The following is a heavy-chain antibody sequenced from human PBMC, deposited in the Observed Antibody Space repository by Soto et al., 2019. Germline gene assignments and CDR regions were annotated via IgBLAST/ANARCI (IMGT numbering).Heavy chain of an antibody. Sequence: SETLSLTCTVSGGSISGSSYYWGWIRQPPGKGLEWIGSIYYSGSTYYNPSLKSRVTISVDTSKNQFSLKLSSVTAADTAVYYCARRLYYDSSGFEGGGMDVWGQGTKVTVSS. V-gene: IGHV4-39*01. CDR2: IYYSGST. D-gene: IGHD3-22*01. CDR1: GGSISGSSYY. CDR3: ARRLYYDSSGFEGGGMDV. J-gene: IGHJ6*02.